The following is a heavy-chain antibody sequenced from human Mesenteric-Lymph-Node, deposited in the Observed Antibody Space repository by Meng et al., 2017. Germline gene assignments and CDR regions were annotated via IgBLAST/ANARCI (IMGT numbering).Heavy chain of an antibody. CDR3: AKDLWNGDQLLFFDS. CDR2: IMPIFGTV. CDR1: GYTFTSYA. J-gene: IGHJ4*02. D-gene: IGHD2-2*01. V-gene: IGHV1-69*05. Sequence: SVKVSCKASGYTFTSYAVSWVRQAPGQGLGWMEGIMPIFGTVYYAQKFQGRVTITTGESTSTAYMELSSLRSEDTAVYYCAKDLWNGDQLLFFDSWGLGKRVTVSS.